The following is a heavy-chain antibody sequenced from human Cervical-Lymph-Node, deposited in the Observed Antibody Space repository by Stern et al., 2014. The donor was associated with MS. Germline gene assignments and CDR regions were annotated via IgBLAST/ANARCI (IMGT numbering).Heavy chain of an antibody. CDR3: ARVEQLVTDY. CDR1: GFTFSSYA. V-gene: IGHV3-30-3*01. CDR2: ISYDGSNK. J-gene: IGHJ4*02. Sequence: VQLVESGGGVVQPGRSLRLSCAASGFTFSSYAMHWVRQAPGKGLEWVAGISYDGSNKYYADSVKGRFTISRDNSKNTLYLQMNSLRAEDTAVYYCARVEQLVTDYWGQGTLVTVSS. D-gene: IGHD6-6*01.